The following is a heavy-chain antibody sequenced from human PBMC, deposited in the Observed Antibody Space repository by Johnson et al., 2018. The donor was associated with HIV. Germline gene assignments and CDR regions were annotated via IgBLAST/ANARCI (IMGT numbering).Heavy chain of an antibody. CDR2: IYSGDNT. D-gene: IGHD1-1*01. V-gene: IGHV3-NL1*01. Sequence: QVQLVESGGGVVQPGRSLRLSCAASGFTFSSYAMHWVRQAPGKGLEWVAVIYSGDNTFHADSVKGRFIISRDNSENTLFLQMNSLRPEDTAVYYCANRRGIGDGTTGSLDIWGQGTMVTVSS. CDR3: ANRRGIGDGTTGSLDI. CDR1: GFTFSSYA. J-gene: IGHJ3*02.